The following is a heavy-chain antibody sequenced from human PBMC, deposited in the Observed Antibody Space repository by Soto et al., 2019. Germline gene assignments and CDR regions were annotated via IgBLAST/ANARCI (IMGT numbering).Heavy chain of an antibody. CDR2: ISSSSSYI. V-gene: IGHV3-21*01. Sequence: GGSLRLSCAASGFTFSSYSMNWVRQAPGKGLEWVSSISSSSSYIYYADSVKGRFTISRDNAKNSLYLQMNSLRAEETAVYYCARTSIAARPGSPDYYYYMDVWGKGTTVTVSS. D-gene: IGHD6-6*01. CDR3: ARTSIAARPGSPDYYYYMDV. J-gene: IGHJ6*03. CDR1: GFTFSSYS.